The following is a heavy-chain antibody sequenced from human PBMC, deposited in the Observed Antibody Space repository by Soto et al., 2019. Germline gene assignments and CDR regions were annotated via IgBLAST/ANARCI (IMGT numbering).Heavy chain of an antibody. J-gene: IGHJ3*02. CDR1: DGSLRGFY. CDR3: TRTNAFDI. CDR2: VYFSGGT. V-gene: IGHV4-59*01. Sequence: SETLSLTCTVSDGSLRGFYWSWIRQSPGKGLEWICYVYFSGGTNYNPSLKSRVSISIDTSKNQFFLKLDSVTAADTAVYYCTRTNAFDIWGRGTMVTVSS.